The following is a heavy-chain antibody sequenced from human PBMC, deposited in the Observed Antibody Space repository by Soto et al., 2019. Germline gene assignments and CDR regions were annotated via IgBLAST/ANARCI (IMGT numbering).Heavy chain of an antibody. CDR2: ISGSGGST. CDR1: GFTFSSYA. D-gene: IGHD4-17*01. CDR3: AKDFAPLGYRDYPSGHY. J-gene: IGHJ4*02. V-gene: IGHV3-23*01. Sequence: PGGSLRLSCAASGFTFSSYAMSWVRQAPGKGLEWVSAISGSGGSTYYADSVKGRFTISRDNSKNTLYLQMNSLRAEDTAVYYCAKDFAPLGYRDYPSGHYWGQGTLVTVSS.